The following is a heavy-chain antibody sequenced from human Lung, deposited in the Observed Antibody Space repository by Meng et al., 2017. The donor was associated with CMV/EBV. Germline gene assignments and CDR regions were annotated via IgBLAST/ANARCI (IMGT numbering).Heavy chain of an antibody. CDR1: GFTFSGYW. V-gene: IGHV3-7*01. J-gene: IGHJ6*02. CDR3: ATYLGHCNPGVCQPQYYGLDV. D-gene: IGHD2-8*01. CDR2: IGRDGSDK. Sequence: GESXKISCAASGFTFSGYWMNWVRQAPGKGLEWVANIGRDGSDKYYVDSVKGRFTISRDNTRNSIHLQMNSLKAEDTAVYYCATYLGHCNPGVCQPQYYGLDVXGQGXTVTVSS.